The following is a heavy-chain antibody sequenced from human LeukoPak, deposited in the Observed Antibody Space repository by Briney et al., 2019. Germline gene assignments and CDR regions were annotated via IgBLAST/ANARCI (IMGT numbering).Heavy chain of an antibody. D-gene: IGHD6-13*01. Sequence: PGGSPRLSCAVSGFTFSSYWMNWVRQAPGKGLEWVASIRQDGGEKSYVDSVKGRFTISRDNTKNSLYLQMSSLRAEDTAVYYCARDGTAAGLYFDLWGQGTLVTVSS. J-gene: IGHJ4*01. CDR1: GFTFSSYW. CDR2: IRQDGGEK. CDR3: ARDGTAAGLYFDL. V-gene: IGHV3-7*01.